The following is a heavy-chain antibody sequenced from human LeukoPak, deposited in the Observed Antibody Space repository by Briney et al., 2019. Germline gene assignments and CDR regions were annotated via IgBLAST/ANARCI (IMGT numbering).Heavy chain of an antibody. CDR3: AKYRGYYGSGSYYNTDYYYYMDV. V-gene: IGHV3-48*01. CDR1: GFTFSSYS. J-gene: IGHJ6*03. D-gene: IGHD3-10*01. Sequence: GGSLRLSCAASGFTFSSYSMNWVRQAPGKGLEWVSYISSSSSTIYYADSMKGRFTISRDNAKNSLYLQMNSLRAEDTAVYYCAKYRGYYGSGSYYNTDYYYYMDVWGKGTTVTVSS. CDR2: ISSSSSTI.